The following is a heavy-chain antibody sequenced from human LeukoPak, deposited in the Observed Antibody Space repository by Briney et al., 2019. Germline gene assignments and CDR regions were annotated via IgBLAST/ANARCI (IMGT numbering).Heavy chain of an antibody. CDR2: INHSGST. J-gene: IGHJ4*02. D-gene: IGHD6-19*01. Sequence: SETLTLTCAVYGGSFSGYYWSWIRQPPGKGLEWIGEINHSGSTNYNPSLKSRVTISVDTSKNQFSLKLSSVTAADTAVYYCARGQFTSGWHFDYWGQGTLVTVSS. CDR1: GGSFSGYY. V-gene: IGHV4-34*01. CDR3: ARGQFTSGWHFDY.